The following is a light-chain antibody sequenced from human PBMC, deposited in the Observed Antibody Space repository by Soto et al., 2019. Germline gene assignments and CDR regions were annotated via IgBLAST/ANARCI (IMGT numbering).Light chain of an antibody. CDR2: GNS. V-gene: IGLV1-40*01. Sequence: QAVVTQPPSVSGAPGQRVTISCTGSSSNIGAGYDVHWYQQLPGTAPKLLIYGNSNRPSGVPDRFSGSNSCTSASLAITGLQAEDEADYYCQSYDSSLSGWVFGGGTKLTVL. CDR1: SSNIGAGYD. CDR3: QSYDSSLSGWV. J-gene: IGLJ3*02.